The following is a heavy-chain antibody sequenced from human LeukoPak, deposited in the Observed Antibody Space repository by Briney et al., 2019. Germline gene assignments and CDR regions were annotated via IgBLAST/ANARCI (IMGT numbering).Heavy chain of an antibody. V-gene: IGHV3-23*01. CDR3: AKDSSIGSSGYYYVAC. J-gene: IGHJ4*02. Sequence: GGSLRLSCAASGFTFTSYAMRWVRQAPGKGLEWVSTISGGGGSTYYADFVKGRFTISRDNSKNMLYLQMSGLRAEDTAVYYCAKDSSIGSSGYYYVACWGQGTLVTVSS. D-gene: IGHD3-22*01. CDR2: ISGGGGST. CDR1: GFTFTSYA.